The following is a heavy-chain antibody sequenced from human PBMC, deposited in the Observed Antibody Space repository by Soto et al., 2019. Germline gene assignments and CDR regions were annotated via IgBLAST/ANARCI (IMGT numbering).Heavy chain of an antibody. CDR2: IWYDGSNK. J-gene: IGHJ4*02. CDR3: ASSVAGHGPFDY. CDR1: GFTFSSYG. Sequence: HPGGSLRLSCAASGFTFSSYGMHWVRQAPGKGLEWVAVIWYDGSNKYYADSVKGRFTISRDNSKNTLYLQMNSLRAEDTAVYYCASSVAGHGPFDYWGQGTLVTVSS. D-gene: IGHD6-19*01. V-gene: IGHV3-33*01.